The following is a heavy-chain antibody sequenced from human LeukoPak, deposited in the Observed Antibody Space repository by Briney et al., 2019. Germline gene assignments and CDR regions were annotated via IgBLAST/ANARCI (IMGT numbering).Heavy chain of an antibody. CDR2: ITGSGGST. D-gene: IGHD2-2*02. V-gene: IGHV3-23*01. CDR1: GFTFSSYS. Sequence: GGSLRLSCAASGFTFSSYSMNWVRQAPGKGLEWVSAITGSGGSTYYADSVKGRFTISRDNSKNTLYLQMNSLRAEDTAVYYCARYCSCTSCYTVGLPYNWFDPWGQGTLVTVSS. J-gene: IGHJ5*02. CDR3: ARYCSCTSCYTVGLPYNWFDP.